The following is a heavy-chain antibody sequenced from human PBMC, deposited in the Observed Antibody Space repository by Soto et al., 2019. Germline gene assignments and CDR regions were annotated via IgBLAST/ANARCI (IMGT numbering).Heavy chain of an antibody. J-gene: IGHJ4*02. CDR1: GGSLSGYY. CDR2: VKDGGHT. Sequence: QVQLQQWGAGLLKPSEPLSLNCAVTGGSLSGYYWSWIRQPPGKGLEWIGKVKDGGHTNYSPSLRGXXTXTXXSSSNPYTLRLNSVTAADTGVYYCARGQEGVVATHWDQGSLVTVSS. V-gene: IGHV4-34*01. D-gene: IGHD5-12*01. CDR3: ARGQEGVVATH.